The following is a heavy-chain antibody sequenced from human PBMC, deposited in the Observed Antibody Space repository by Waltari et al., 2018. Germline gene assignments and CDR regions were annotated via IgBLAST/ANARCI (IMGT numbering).Heavy chain of an antibody. CDR1: GFLFSDNS. Sequence: EVQLVESGVGLVKPGGTLGLSCAASGFLFSDNSLNGGRQVPGKGLEWVSTISSTSRYIYYGDSVKGRFTVSRDNAKNSLYLQMDSLRGEDTGLYYCARDAVTNFDWFDPWGQGTQVTVSS. CDR3: ARDAVTNFDWFDP. D-gene: IGHD4-17*01. J-gene: IGHJ5*02. CDR2: ISSTSRYI. V-gene: IGHV3-21*01.